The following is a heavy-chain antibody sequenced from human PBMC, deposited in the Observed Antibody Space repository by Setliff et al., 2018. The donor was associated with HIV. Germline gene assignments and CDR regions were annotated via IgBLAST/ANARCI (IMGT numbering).Heavy chain of an antibody. CDR1: GGSISSGGYY. V-gene: IGHV4-61*08. CDR2: IYYSGSA. D-gene: IGHD3-10*01. Sequence: SETLSLTCTVSGGSISSGGYYWSWIRQHPGKGLEWIGYIYYSGSATYNPSLKSRVTISVDTSRSQFSLKLSSVTAADTAVYYCARGRDKYGPIDYWGQGTLVTVSS. J-gene: IGHJ4*02. CDR3: ARGRDKYGPIDY.